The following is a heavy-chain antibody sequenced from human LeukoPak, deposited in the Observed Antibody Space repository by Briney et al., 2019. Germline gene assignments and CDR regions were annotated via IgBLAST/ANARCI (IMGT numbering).Heavy chain of an antibody. CDR2: IYYGGST. Sequence: SETLSLTCTVSGGSISSSTYYWGWIRQPPGKGLEWIGNIYYGGSTFYNPSLKSRVTISVDTSKNQFSLKLSSVTAADTAVYYCARGPGRFWSGYYINYYYGMDVWGQGTTVTVSS. J-gene: IGHJ6*02. D-gene: IGHD3-3*01. CDR1: GGSISSSTYY. V-gene: IGHV4-39*07. CDR3: ARGPGRFWSGYYINYYYGMDV.